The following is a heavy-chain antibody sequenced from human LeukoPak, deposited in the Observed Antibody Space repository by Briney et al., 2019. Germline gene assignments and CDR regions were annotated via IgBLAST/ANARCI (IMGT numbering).Heavy chain of an antibody. CDR1: GGSISSYY. J-gene: IGHJ4*02. Sequence: SETLSLTCTVSGGSISSYYWSWIRQPPRKGLEWIGYIYYSGSTNYNPSLKSRVTISVDTSKNQFSLKLSSVTAADTAVYYCARVGSRFWSGYYDYWGQGTLVTVSS. CDR3: ARVGSRFWSGYYDY. D-gene: IGHD3-3*01. CDR2: IYYSGST. V-gene: IGHV4-59*01.